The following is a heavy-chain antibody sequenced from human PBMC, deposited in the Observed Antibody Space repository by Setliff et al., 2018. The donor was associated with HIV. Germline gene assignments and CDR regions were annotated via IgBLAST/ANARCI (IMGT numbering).Heavy chain of an antibody. J-gene: IGHJ3*02. CDR1: GGSISSYY. CDR3: ARLGPDGYNSRHDAFDI. D-gene: IGHD5-12*01. Sequence: PSETLSLTCTVSGGSISSYYWSWIRQPAGKGLEWIGRIYTSGSPNYNPSLKSRVTISVDTSKNQFSLKLSSVTAAETAVYYCARLGPDGYNSRHDAFDIWGQGTMVTVSS. V-gene: IGHV4-4*07. CDR2: IYTSGSP.